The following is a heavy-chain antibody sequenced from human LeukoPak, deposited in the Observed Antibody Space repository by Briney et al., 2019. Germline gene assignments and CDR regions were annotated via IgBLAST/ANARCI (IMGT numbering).Heavy chain of an antibody. CDR1: GFTFSTYA. V-gene: IGHV3-30*04. CDR2: MSYDGSNT. CDR3: ARDGLNYYGSSGYADY. J-gene: IGHJ4*02. D-gene: IGHD3-22*01. Sequence: PGGSLRLSCAASGFTFSTYAMHWVRQAPGKGLEWVAVMSYDGSNTYYGDSVKGRFTISRDNAKNTLYLQMNSLRAEDTAVYYCARDGLNYYGSSGYADYWREGTLVTVSS.